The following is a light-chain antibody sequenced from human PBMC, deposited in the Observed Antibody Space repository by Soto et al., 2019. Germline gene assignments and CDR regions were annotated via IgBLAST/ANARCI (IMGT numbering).Light chain of an antibody. CDR3: STYTSSSTPVV. J-gene: IGLJ2*01. Sequence: QSALTQPASVSGSPGQSITISCTGTSSDVGGYNYVSWYQQHPGKAPQLMIYEVSNRPSGGSNRFSGSKSGNTASLTISGLQEEEEAAYYCSTYTSSSTPVVFGGGTKLTVL. CDR1: SSDVGGYNY. CDR2: EVS. V-gene: IGLV2-14*01.